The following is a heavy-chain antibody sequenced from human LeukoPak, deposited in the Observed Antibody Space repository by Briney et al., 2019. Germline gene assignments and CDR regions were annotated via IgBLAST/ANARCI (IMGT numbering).Heavy chain of an antibody. V-gene: IGHV1-2*02. CDR2: INPNSGGT. Sequence: ASVKVSCKASGYTFTGYYMHWVRQAPGQGLEWMGWINPNSGGTNYAQKFQGRVTMTRDTSISTAYMELSRLRSDDTAVYYCARDYSSGLRRSGLLDYWGQGTLVTVSS. J-gene: IGHJ4*02. CDR3: ARDYSSGLRRSGLLDY. CDR1: GYTFTGYY. D-gene: IGHD3-10*01.